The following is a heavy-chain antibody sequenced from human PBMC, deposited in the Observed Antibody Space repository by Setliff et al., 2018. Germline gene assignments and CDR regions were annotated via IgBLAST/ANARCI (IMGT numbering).Heavy chain of an antibody. CDR2: FDPEDGET. CDR1: GYTLTELS. D-gene: IGHD3-22*01. V-gene: IGHV1-24*01. J-gene: IGHJ4*02. CDR3: ARDRPPYYYDSSGYYYSAGNFDY. Sequence: ASVKVSCKASGYTLTELSMHWVRQAPGKGLEWMGGFDPEDGETIYAQKFQGRVTMTEDTSTDTAYMELSSLRSEDTAVYYCARDRPPYYYDSSGYYYSAGNFDYWGQGTLVTVSS.